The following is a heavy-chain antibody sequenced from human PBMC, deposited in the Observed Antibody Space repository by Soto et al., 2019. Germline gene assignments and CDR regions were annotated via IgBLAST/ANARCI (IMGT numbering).Heavy chain of an antibody. CDR1: GYTFTSYG. Sequence: GASVKVSCKASGYTFTSYGISWVRQAPGQGLEWMGWISAYNGNTNYAQKLQGRVTMTTDTSTSTAYMELRSLRSDDTAVYYCARAPSIDFWSGYLKHYYYYYGMDVWGQGTTVTVSS. J-gene: IGHJ6*02. V-gene: IGHV1-18*01. D-gene: IGHD3-3*01. CDR3: ARAPSIDFWSGYLKHYYYYYGMDV. CDR2: ISAYNGNT.